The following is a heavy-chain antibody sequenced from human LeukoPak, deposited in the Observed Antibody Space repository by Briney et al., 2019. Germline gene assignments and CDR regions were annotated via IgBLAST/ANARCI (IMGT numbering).Heavy chain of an antibody. J-gene: IGHJ4*02. CDR2: ISGSGGST. D-gene: IGHD5-24*01. Sequence: GGSLRLSCAASGFTFSSYAMSWVRQAPGTGLEWVSAISGSGGSTYYADSVKGRFTISRDNSKNTLYLQMNSLRAEDTAVYYCAKGISEMATITVYGYWGQGTLVTVSS. CDR3: AKGISEMATITVYGY. CDR1: GFTFSSYA. V-gene: IGHV3-23*01.